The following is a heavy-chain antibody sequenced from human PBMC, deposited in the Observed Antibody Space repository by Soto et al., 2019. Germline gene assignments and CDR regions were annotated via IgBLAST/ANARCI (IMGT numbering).Heavy chain of an antibody. D-gene: IGHD6-6*01. V-gene: IGHV4-38-2*01. CDR3: ARSMYSTSAQLYYGMDV. J-gene: IGHJ6*02. CDR1: GYSIRSGYF. Sequence: SETLSLTCAVSGYSIRSGYFWGWIRQPPGKGLEWIGSMYHSGITYYNLSLKSRVTISVDTSKNQLSLKLSSATAADTAVYYCARSMYSTSAQLYYGMDVWGQGTTVT. CDR2: MYHSGIT.